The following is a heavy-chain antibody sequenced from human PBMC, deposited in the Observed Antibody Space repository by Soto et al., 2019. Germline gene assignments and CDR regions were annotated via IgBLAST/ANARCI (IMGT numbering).Heavy chain of an antibody. CDR1: GGSISSGGYY. CDR2: IYYSGST. V-gene: IGHV4-31*03. D-gene: IGHD4-17*01. J-gene: IGHJ4*02. Sequence: SETLSLTCTVSGGSISSGGYYWSWIRQHPGKGLEWIGYIYYSGSTYYNPSLKSRVTISVDTSKNQFSLKLSSVTAADTAVYYCARGPTVTTSFDYWGQGTLVTVSS. CDR3: ARGPTVTTSFDY.